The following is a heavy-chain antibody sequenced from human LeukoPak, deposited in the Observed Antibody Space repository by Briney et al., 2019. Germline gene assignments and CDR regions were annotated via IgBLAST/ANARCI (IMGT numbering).Heavy chain of an antibody. CDR2: INPTGGTT. Sequence: ASVKVSCKTSGYTFTSYYMHWVRQAPGLGPEWMGIINPTGGTTNYAQKFQGRVIMTRDTSTSTVYMELSSLTSEDTAVYYCARPYYYDSSGLTFDYWGQGTLVTVSS. V-gene: IGHV1-46*01. D-gene: IGHD3-22*01. J-gene: IGHJ4*02. CDR3: ARPYYYDSSGLTFDY. CDR1: GYTFTSYY.